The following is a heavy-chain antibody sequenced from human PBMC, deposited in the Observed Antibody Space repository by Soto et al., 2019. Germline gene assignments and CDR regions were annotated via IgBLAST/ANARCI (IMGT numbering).Heavy chain of an antibody. CDR3: TRLDFGWYPIV. CDR1: GFTFSGSA. V-gene: IGHV3-73*01. D-gene: IGHD6-19*01. CDR2: IRSKANSYAT. J-gene: IGHJ1*01. Sequence: QRLSCAASGFTFSGSAMHWVRQASGKGLEWVGRIRSKANSYATAYAASVKGRFTISRDDSKNTAYLQMNSLKTEDTAVYYCTRLDFGWYPIVWGQGTLVTVSS.